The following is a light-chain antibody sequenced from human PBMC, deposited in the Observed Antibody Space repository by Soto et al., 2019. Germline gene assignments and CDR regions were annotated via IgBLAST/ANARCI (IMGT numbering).Light chain of an antibody. V-gene: IGKV3-20*01. J-gene: IGKJ1*01. CDR3: QQYGFSPKT. CDR2: TES. Sequence: EVVLTQSPGTLSLSPGETATLSCRTSQTVGGYLAWYRQKPGQAPRLVIYTESRRPTGIPDRFSGSGSGTDFNLTISRLEPEDFGVYYCQQYGFSPKTFGRGTRVEIK. CDR1: QTVGGY.